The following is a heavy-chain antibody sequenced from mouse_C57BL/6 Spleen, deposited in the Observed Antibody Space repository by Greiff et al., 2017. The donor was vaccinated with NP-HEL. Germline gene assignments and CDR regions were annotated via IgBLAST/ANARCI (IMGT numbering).Heavy chain of an antibody. CDR2: IYPSDSET. V-gene: IGHV1-61*01. Sequence: QVQLQQPGAELVRPGSSVKLSCKASGYTFTSYWMDWVKQRPGQGLEWIGNIYPSDSETHYNQKFKDKATLTVDKSSSTAYMQLSSLTSEDSAVYYCARREVYYGYGFDVWGTGTTVTVSS. CDR3: ARREVYYGYGFDV. D-gene: IGHD2-2*01. CDR1: GYTFTSYW. J-gene: IGHJ1*03.